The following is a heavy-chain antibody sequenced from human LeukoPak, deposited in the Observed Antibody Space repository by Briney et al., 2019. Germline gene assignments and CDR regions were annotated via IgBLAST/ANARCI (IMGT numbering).Heavy chain of an antibody. Sequence: ASVKVSCKASGYTFTSYYIHWVRQAPGQGLEWMGMIYPRDGSTSYAQKFQGRVTVTRDTSTSSVHMELSGLRSEDTAVYYCARDQEAFDYWGQGTLVTVSS. V-gene: IGHV1-46*01. J-gene: IGHJ4*02. CDR1: GYTFTSYY. CDR3: ARDQEAFDY. CDR2: IYPRDGST.